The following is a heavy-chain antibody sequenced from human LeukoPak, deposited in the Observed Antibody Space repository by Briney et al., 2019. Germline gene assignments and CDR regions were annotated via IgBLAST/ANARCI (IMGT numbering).Heavy chain of an antibody. Sequence: GGSLRLSCAASGFMFSYYSMNWVRQAPGNRLEWVSYISGSSSTIYYADSVKGRFTISRDNANNILYLQMDSLRAEDTAVYYCAKGPAAIDYWGQGTLVTVSS. J-gene: IGHJ4*02. D-gene: IGHD2-2*02. CDR3: AKGPAAIDY. CDR2: ISGSSSTI. CDR1: GFMFSYYS. V-gene: IGHV3-48*01.